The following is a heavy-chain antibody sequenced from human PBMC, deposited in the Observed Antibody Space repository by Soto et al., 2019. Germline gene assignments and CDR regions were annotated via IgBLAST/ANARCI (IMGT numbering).Heavy chain of an antibody. J-gene: IGHJ4*02. D-gene: IGHD2-21*02. CDR1: GYRFTNYW. CDR3: ARLTPALQACSGADCYPFEH. V-gene: IGHV5-51*03. CDR2: INPGNSDT. Sequence: EVQLVQSGAEVKNSGESLKISCQGSGYRFTNYWNVWVRQMSGEGLEWMGLINPGNSDTRYNPSFQGQVTISADRSTSTAYLQWGSLDASDTAMYYCARLTPALQACSGADCYPFEHWGQGTLVTVSS.